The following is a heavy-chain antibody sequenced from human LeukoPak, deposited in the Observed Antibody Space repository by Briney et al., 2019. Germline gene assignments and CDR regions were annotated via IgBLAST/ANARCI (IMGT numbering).Heavy chain of an antibody. D-gene: IGHD3-22*01. J-gene: IGHJ4*02. CDR2: ISGIGGST. V-gene: IGHV3-23*01. CDR3: AKPETSFTYYYDSSGYYFDY. Sequence: PGGSLRLSGASSGFTFIIYAMSWVRQAPGQGLEWVSAISGIGGSTYYAYSVTGRFNISRDNSKNTLYPQMNSMRAEDTAVYYCAKPETSFTYYYDSSGYYFDYWGQGTLVTVSS. CDR1: GFTFIIYA.